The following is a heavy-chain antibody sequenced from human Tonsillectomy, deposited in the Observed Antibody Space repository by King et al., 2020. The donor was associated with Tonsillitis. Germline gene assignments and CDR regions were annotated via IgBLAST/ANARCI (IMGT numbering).Heavy chain of an antibody. V-gene: IGHV4-30-2*01. CDR3: AQAPYYYDSHGDLDY. Sequence: LQLQESGSGLVKPSQTLSLTCAVSGGSISSGGYSWSWIRQPPGKGLEWIGYIYHSGSTYYNSSLKSRVTISVDRSKNQFSLKLSSVTAADTAVYYCAQAPYYYDSHGDLDYWGQGTLVTVSS. D-gene: IGHD3-22*01. J-gene: IGHJ4*02. CDR2: IYHSGST. CDR1: GGSISSGGYS.